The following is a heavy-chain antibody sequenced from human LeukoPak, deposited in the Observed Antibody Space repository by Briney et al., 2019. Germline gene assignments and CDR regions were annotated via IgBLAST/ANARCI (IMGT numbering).Heavy chain of an antibody. D-gene: IGHD2-8*01. CDR1: GYTFISYG. CDR3: GRVINGFIDY. V-gene: IGHV1-18*01. CDR2: ITTSNGNT. J-gene: IGHJ4*02. Sequence: ASVKVSCKASGYTFISYGISWVRQAPGQGLEWMGWITTSNGNTNYAQKFQGEFTMTSDTSTSTAYMGLRSLRSDNTAVYYCGRVINGFIDYWGQGTVVTVSS.